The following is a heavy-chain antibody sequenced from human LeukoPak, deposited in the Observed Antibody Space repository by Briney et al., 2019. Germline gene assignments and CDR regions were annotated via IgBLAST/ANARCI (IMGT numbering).Heavy chain of an antibody. CDR1: GGSISSSRYY. CDR2: IYYSGTT. D-gene: IGHD1-14*01. Sequence: PSETLSLTCTVSGGSISSSRYYWSWIRQAPGKGLEWIGSIYYSGTTYYNSSLKSRVTISVDTSKNQFSLKLSSVTAADTAVYYCVKDNPVLDQWGQGTLVTVSS. J-gene: IGHJ4*02. CDR3: VKDNPVLDQ. V-gene: IGHV4-39*02.